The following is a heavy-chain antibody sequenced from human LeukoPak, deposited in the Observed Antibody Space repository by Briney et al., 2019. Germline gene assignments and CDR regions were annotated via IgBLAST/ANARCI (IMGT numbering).Heavy chain of an antibody. CDR2: ISPTGSTT. V-gene: IGHV3-74*01. Sequence: GGSLRLSYTASGFSFRGHWMHWARQLPGKGLVWVSRISPTGSTTSYADSVEGRFTVSRDNAKNTLYLQVNNLRAEDTAVYYCARGPNSNWSGLDFWGQGTLLTVSS. CDR1: GFSFRGHW. CDR3: ARGPNSNWSGLDF. J-gene: IGHJ4*02. D-gene: IGHD6-6*01.